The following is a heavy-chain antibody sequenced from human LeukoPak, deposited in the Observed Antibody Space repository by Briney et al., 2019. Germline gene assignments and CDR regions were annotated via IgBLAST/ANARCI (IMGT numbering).Heavy chain of an antibody. Sequence: SETLSLTCTVSGGSISGQYWSLIRQPPGKGLEWIEYIYYTGITKYNPSLKSRVTISVDTSKNQFSLRLTSVTAADTAVYYCARPAYRGSYYDAFDIWGQGTMVTVSS. CDR3: ARPAYRGSYYDAFDI. CDR2: IYYTGIT. J-gene: IGHJ3*02. CDR1: GGSISGQY. V-gene: IGHV4-59*08. D-gene: IGHD1-26*01.